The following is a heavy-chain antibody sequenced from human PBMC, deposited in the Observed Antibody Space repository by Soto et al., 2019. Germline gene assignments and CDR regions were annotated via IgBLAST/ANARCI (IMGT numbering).Heavy chain of an antibody. Sequence: GGSLRLSCAASGFTFSSYGMHWVRQAPGKGLEWVAVISYDGSNKYYADSVKGRFTISRDNSKNTLYLQMNSLRAEDTAVYYCAKESGSIAAPPTDYWGQGTLVTVS. D-gene: IGHD6-6*01. J-gene: IGHJ4*02. V-gene: IGHV3-30*18. CDR1: GFTFSSYG. CDR2: ISYDGSNK. CDR3: AKESGSIAAPPTDY.